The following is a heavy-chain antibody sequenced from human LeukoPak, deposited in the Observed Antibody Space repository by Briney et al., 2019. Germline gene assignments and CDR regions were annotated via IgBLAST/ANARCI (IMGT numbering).Heavy chain of an antibody. CDR3: AKVSMPIVVVISKSYYFDY. CDR2: ICGAGGST. V-gene: IGHV3-43*02. CDR1: GFTFDDYA. J-gene: IGHJ4*02. Sequence: QPGRCLRPSCAASGFTFDDYAMHWVRQAPGGGLEWVSLICGAGGSTYSTDSVKDRFTINRDNSKNSLYLQMNSLRTEDTTLYYCAKVSMPIVVVISKSYYFDYWGQGTLVTVSS. D-gene: IGHD3-22*01.